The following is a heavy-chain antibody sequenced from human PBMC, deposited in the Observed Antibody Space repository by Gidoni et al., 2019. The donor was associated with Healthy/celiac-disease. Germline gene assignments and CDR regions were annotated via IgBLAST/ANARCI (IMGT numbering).Heavy chain of an antibody. CDR2: IFSNDEK. CDR3: ARIPRPNDAFDI. V-gene: IGHV2-26*01. CDR1: GFSPSNARMG. Sequence: QVTLKESGPVLVTPTETLTLTCTVPGFSPSNARMGVSWIRQPPGKALEWLAHIFSNDEKSYSTSLKSRLTSSKDTAKSQVVLTMTNMDPVDTATYYCARIPRPNDAFDIWGQGTMVTVSS. J-gene: IGHJ3*02.